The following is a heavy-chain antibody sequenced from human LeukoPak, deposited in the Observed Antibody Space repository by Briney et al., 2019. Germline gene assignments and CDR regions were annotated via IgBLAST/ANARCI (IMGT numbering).Heavy chain of an antibody. CDR1: GGTFISYA. CDR2: IIPIFGTA. D-gene: IGHD4-17*01. V-gene: IGHV1-69*13. CDR3: AADYGDYLNLNYYYMDV. Sequence: SVNVSCKASGGTFISYAISWVRQAPGQGLEWMGGIIPIFGTANYAQKFQGRVTITADESTSTAYMELSSLRSEDTAVYYCAADYGDYLNLNYYYMDVWGKGTTVTVSS. J-gene: IGHJ6*03.